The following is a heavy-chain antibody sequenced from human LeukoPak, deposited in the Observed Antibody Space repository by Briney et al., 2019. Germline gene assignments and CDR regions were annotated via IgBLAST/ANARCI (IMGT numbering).Heavy chain of an antibody. Sequence: GGSLRLSCAASGFTFSSYWMSWVRQAPGKGLEWVANIKQDGSEKYYVDSVKGRFTISRDNAKNSLYPQMNSLRAEDTAVYYCARTRVGYNLRDYYYYYMDVWGKGTTVTISS. J-gene: IGHJ6*03. D-gene: IGHD5-24*01. CDR2: IKQDGSEK. V-gene: IGHV3-7*01. CDR3: ARTRVGYNLRDYYYYYMDV. CDR1: GFTFSSYW.